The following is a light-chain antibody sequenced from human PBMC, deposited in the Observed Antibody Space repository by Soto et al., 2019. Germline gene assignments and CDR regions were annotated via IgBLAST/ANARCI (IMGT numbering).Light chain of an antibody. CDR3: HQYGSSPPT. CDR1: QSVTSSY. J-gene: IGKJ4*02. V-gene: IGKV3-20*01. Sequence: EIVLTQSPGTLSLSPGERATLSCRASQSVTSSYLACYQHKPGQAPRLLIYAASRRATGIPDRFTGSGSGTDFTLTTSRMGPDDFAVYYGHQYGSSPPTFGGGTKVEIK. CDR2: AAS.